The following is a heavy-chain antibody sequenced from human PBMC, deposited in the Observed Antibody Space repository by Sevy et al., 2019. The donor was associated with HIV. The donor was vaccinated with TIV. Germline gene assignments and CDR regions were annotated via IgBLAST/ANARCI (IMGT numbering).Heavy chain of an antibody. Sequence: GGSLRLSCAASGFTFGSYDMYWVRQTPGKGLEWVALISFYGSNKEYADSVKGRFTISRDNSKNTVYLQMSSLKPEDTAVYYCAKDAFEVRGVLSSRDMPTYYHAMDLWGQGTTVTVSS. J-gene: IGHJ6*02. CDR2: ISFYGSNK. D-gene: IGHD3-10*01. CDR1: GFTFGSYD. V-gene: IGHV3-30*18. CDR3: AKDAFEVRGVLSSRDMPTYYHAMDL.